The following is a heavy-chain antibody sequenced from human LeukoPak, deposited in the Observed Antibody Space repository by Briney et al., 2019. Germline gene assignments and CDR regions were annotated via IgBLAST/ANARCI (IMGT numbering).Heavy chain of an antibody. CDR3: DKDSQWFGELLSGYFGGGAFDY. D-gene: IGHD3-10*01. V-gene: IGHV3-9*01. Sequence: GRCLRPSWAAAGPTLDNYAARWARQAAGEGLGWGSGIRGNSGSIGYADSVNGRFTISRDNANKSLYMQMNRLRAEDTALYYCDKDSQWFGELLSGYFGGGAFDYWGQGTLVTVSS. CDR2: IRGNSGSI. CDR1: GPTLDNYA. J-gene: IGHJ4*02.